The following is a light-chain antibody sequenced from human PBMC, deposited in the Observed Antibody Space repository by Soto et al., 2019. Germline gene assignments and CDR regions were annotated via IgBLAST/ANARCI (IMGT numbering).Light chain of an antibody. CDR2: KVS. CDR1: QSLVHSDGNTY. Sequence: DLAMTQTPLSSPVTLGQAASISCRSSQSLVHSDGNTYLSWFHQRPGQPPRLLIYKVSDRFSGVPERFSGSGAGTDFTLTISRVEAEDVGLYYCMQATQSTWTFGQGTKVEIK. CDR3: MQATQSTWT. J-gene: IGKJ1*01. V-gene: IGKV2-24*01.